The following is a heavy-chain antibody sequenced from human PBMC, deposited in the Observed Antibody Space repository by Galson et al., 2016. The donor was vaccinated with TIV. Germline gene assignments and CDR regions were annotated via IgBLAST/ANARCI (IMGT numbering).Heavy chain of an antibody. Sequence: SVKVSCKASGGTFSDYGISWVRQAPGQGLEWMGRIIPIFHSAKSAQKFQDRVTITADESTSTVYMELSSLRSEDTAVYYCATLGGYFGSGSYKTDFWGQGTLVTVSS. V-gene: IGHV1-69*13. J-gene: IGHJ4*02. D-gene: IGHD3-10*01. CDR1: GGTFSDYG. CDR3: ATLGGYFGSGSYKTDF. CDR2: IIPIFHSA.